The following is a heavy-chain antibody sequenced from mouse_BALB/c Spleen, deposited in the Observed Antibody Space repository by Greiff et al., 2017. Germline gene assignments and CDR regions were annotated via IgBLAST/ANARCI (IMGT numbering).Heavy chain of an antibody. J-gene: IGHJ4*01. D-gene: IGHD1-2*01. V-gene: IGHV3-2*02. CDR1: GYSITSDYA. CDR2: ISYSGST. CDR3: ASRLHMDY. Sequence: EVKLMESGPGLVKPSQSLSLTCTVTGYSITSDYAWNWIRQFPGNKLEWMGYISYSGSTSYNPSLKSRISITRDTSKNQFFLQLNSVTTEDTATYYCASRLHMDYWGQGTSVTVSS.